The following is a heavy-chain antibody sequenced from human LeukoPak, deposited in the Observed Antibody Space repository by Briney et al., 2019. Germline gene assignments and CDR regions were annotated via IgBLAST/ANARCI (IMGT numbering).Heavy chain of an antibody. CDR1: GYTFTGFY. CDR2: INPNNGGT. J-gene: IGHJ5*02. CDR3: ARAHLIAAAGYNWFDP. D-gene: IGHD6-13*01. V-gene: IGHV1-2*02. Sequence: ASVKVSCKASGYTFTGFYMHWVRQAPGQGLEWMGWINPNNGGTNYAQKFQGRVTMTRDTSISTAYMELSRLRSDDTAVYYCARAHLIAAAGYNWFDPWGQGTLVTVSS.